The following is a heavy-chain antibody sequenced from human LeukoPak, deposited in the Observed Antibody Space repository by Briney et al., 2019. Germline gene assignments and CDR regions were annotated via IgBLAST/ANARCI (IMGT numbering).Heavy chain of an antibody. V-gene: IGHV1-69*13. J-gene: IGHJ5*02. Sequence: SVKVSCTASGGTFSSYAISWVRQAPGQGLEWMGGIIPIFGTANYAQKFQGRVTITADESTSTAYMELSSLRSEDTAVYYCAREVRQQLVSPDNWFDPWGQGTLVTVSS. D-gene: IGHD6-13*01. CDR2: IIPIFGTA. CDR3: AREVRQQLVSPDNWFDP. CDR1: GGTFSSYA.